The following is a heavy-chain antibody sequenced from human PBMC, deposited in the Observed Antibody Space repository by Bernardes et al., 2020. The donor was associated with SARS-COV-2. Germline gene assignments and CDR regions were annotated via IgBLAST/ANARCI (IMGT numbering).Heavy chain of an antibody. J-gene: IGHJ4*02. V-gene: IGHV1-24*01. CDR3: ATGAATYFYDSGGYYRFDF. D-gene: IGHD3-22*01. CDR1: GYSLTELS. CDR2: FDPEAGER. Sequence: ASVKVSCKVSGYSLTELSLHWVRQAPGRGLEWMGGFDPEAGERIYAQKFQGRVSMTEDTSTDTAYMELGSLGYEDTAVYYCATGAATYFYDSGGYYRFDFWGQGTPVTVSS.